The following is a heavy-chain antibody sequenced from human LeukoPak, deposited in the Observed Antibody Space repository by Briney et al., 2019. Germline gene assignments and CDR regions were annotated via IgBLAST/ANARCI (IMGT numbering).Heavy chain of an antibody. J-gene: IGHJ5*02. V-gene: IGHV1-18*01. CDR2: ISAYNGNT. CDR1: GYTFTSYG. D-gene: IGHD6-19*01. CDR3: ARAAIAVADHDP. Sequence: ASVKVSCKASGYTFTSYGISWVRQAPGQGLEWMGWISAYNGNTNYAQKLQGRVTMTTDTSTSTACMELRSLRSDDTAVYYCARAAIAVADHDPWGQGTLVTVSS.